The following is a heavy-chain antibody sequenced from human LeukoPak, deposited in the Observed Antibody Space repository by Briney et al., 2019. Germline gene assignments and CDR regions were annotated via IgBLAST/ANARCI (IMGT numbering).Heavy chain of an antibody. CDR2: INHSGST. J-gene: IGHJ4*02. CDR1: GGSFSGYY. CDR3: ARGYYGSGSYPFDY. V-gene: IGHV4-34*01. D-gene: IGHD3-10*01. Sequence: SETLSLTCAVYGGSFSGYYWSWIRQPPGKGLEWIGEINHSGSTNYNPSLKSRVTISVDTSKNQFSLKLSSVTAADTAVYYCARGYYGSGSYPFDYWGQGTLVTVSS.